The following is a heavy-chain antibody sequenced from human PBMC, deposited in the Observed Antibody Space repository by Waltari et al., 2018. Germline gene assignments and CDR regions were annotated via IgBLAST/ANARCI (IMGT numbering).Heavy chain of an antibody. J-gene: IGHJ4*02. Sequence: QTQLQESGPALVRPSETPSLTCGVSGYSISFPSYWGRVRQPPGKGLEWIASLHSSGGFYYHPSFKNRVAVSMDTSDNQLSLRLKSMTVADTAVYYCATSPRGVGGPRDFEWWGQGSLVTVSS. CDR3: ATSPRGVGGPRDFEW. CDR1: GYSISFPSY. CDR2: LHSSGGF. D-gene: IGHD2-15*01. V-gene: IGHV4-38-2*01.